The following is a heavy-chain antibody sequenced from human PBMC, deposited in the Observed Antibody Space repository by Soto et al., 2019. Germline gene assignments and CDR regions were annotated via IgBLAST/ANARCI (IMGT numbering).Heavy chain of an antibody. J-gene: IGHJ6*02. CDR1: GFTFSSYG. D-gene: IGHD1-26*01. CDR2: ISYDGSNK. Sequence: GGSLRLSCAASGFTFSSYGMHWVRQAPGKGLEWVAVISYDGSNKYYADSVKGRFTISRDNSKNTLYLQMNSLRAEDTAVYYCAKAESFVAQWADYYYGMDVWGQGTTVTVSS. CDR3: AKAESFVAQWADYYYGMDV. V-gene: IGHV3-30*18.